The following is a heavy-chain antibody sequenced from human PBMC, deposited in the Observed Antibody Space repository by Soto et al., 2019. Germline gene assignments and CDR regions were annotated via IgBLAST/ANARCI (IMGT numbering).Heavy chain of an antibody. CDR2: IDPSDSYT. CDR1: GYSFTSYW. CDR3: ARGSPGYCSSTSCYHNWFDP. D-gene: IGHD2-2*01. J-gene: IGHJ5*02. Sequence: EVQLVQSGAEVKKPGESLRISCKGSGYSFTSYWISWVRQMPGKGLEWMGRIDPSDSYTNYSPSFQGHVTISADKSISTAYLQWSSLKASDTAMYYCARGSPGYCSSTSCYHNWFDPWGQGTLVTVSS. V-gene: IGHV5-10-1*03.